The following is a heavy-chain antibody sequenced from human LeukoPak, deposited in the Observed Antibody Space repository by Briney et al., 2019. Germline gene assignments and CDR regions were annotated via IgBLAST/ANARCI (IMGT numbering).Heavy chain of an antibody. Sequence: PGGSLRLSCAASGFTFSSYSMNWVRQAPGKGLEWVSSISSSSSYIYYADSVKGRFTISRDNAKNSLYLQMNSLRAEDTAVYYCARVAVVAPDAFDIWGQGTMVTVSS. CDR3: ARVAVVAPDAFDI. CDR2: ISSSSSYI. D-gene: IGHD2-2*01. V-gene: IGHV3-21*01. J-gene: IGHJ3*02. CDR1: GFTFSSYS.